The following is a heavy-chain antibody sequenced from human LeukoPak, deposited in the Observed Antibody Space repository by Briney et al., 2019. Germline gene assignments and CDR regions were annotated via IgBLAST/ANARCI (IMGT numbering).Heavy chain of an antibody. CDR2: INSDGSSA. CDR1: GFTFSSYW. Sequence: GGSLRLSCAASGFTFSSYWMHGVRQAPGKGLVWVTRINSDGSSARYADSVKGRFTISRDNGQDTLYLQMDSLRVEDTAVYYCARDLTVVDFDYWGQGTLVTVSS. D-gene: IGHD4-23*01. V-gene: IGHV3-74*01. J-gene: IGHJ4*02. CDR3: ARDLTVVDFDY.